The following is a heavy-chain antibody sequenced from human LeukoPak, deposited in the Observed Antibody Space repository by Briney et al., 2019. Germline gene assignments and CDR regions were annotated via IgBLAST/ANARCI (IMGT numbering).Heavy chain of an antibody. J-gene: IGHJ4*02. CDR2: INTNTGNP. D-gene: IGHD3-10*01. Sequence: ASVKVSCKASGYTFTSYAMNWVRQAPGQELEWMGWINTNTGNPTYAQGFTGRFVFSLDTSVSTAYLQISSLKAEDTAVYYCARVKRFGELYLLDYWGQGTLVTVSS. V-gene: IGHV7-4-1*02. CDR1: GYTFTSYA. CDR3: ARVKRFGELYLLDY.